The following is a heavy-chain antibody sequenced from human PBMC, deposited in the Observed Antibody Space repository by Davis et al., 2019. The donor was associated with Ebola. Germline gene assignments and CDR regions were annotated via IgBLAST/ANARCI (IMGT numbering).Heavy chain of an antibody. CDR2: INPSGGST. J-gene: IGHJ5*02. V-gene: IGHV1-46*01. CDR1: GYTFTSYY. CDR3: ARDFVVVPAAMGWWFDP. Sequence: ASVKVSCKASGYTFTSYYMHWVRQAPGQGLEWMGIINPSGGSTSYAQKFQGRVTITRDTSASTAYMELSSLRSEDTAVYYCARDFVVVPAAMGWWFDPWGQGTLVTVSS. D-gene: IGHD2-2*01.